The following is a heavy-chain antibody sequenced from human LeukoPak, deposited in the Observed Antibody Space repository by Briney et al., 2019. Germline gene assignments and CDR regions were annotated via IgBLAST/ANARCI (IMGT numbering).Heavy chain of an antibody. V-gene: IGHV3-23*01. CDR3: ARGRGSLDY. CDR2: VTGNGGGT. Sequence: RPGGSLRLSCVASGFTFSSYAMTWVRQAPGNGREWVSAVTGNGGGTHYADSVKGRFTISRDDSKNTLHLQMNSLRAEDTAIYYCARGRGSLDYWGQGALVTVSS. J-gene: IGHJ4*02. D-gene: IGHD6-25*01. CDR1: GFTFSSYA.